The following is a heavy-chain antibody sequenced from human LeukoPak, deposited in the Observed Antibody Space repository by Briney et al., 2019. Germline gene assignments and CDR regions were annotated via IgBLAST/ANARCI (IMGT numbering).Heavy chain of an antibody. V-gene: IGHV4-59*08. J-gene: IGHJ4*02. CDR2: IYYSGST. CDR1: GGSISSYY. CDR3: ARHEAAVTNFDY. Sequence: PSETLSLTCTVSGGSISSYYWSWIRQPPGKGLEWIGYIYYSGSTNYNPSLKSRVTISVDTSKNQFSLKLSSVTAADTAVYYCARHEAAVTNFDYWGQGTPVTVSS. D-gene: IGHD4-17*01.